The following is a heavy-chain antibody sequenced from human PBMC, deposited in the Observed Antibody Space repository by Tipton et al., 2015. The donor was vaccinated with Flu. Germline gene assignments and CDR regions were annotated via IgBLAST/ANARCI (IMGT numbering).Heavy chain of an antibody. Sequence: VQLVQSGGGLIQPGGSLRLSCAASGFTVSSNYMSWVRQAPGKGLEWVSVIYSGGSTYYADSVKGRFTISRDNSKNTLYLQMNSLRAEDTAVYYCARSGTYYYDSSGYYPGAFDIWGQGTMVTVSS. D-gene: IGHD3-22*01. CDR3: ARSGTYYYDSSGYYPGAFDI. CDR1: GFTVSSNY. V-gene: IGHV3-66*03. CDR2: IYSGGST. J-gene: IGHJ3*02.